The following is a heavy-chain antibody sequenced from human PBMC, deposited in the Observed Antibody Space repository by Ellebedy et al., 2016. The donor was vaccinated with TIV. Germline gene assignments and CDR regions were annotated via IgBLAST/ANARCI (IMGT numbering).Heavy chain of an antibody. D-gene: IGHD2-15*01. CDR2: ISPYTKYI. J-gene: IGHJ4*02. CDR3: TRGLCSGNSCYSISVY. Sequence: GESLKISCAASGFTFRSYWMHWVRQSPGKGLEWVATISPYTKYIYYADSVKGRFTISRDDAKNSLFLQMNSLRAEDAAVYHCTRGLCSGNSCYSISVYWGQGILVTVSS. CDR1: GFTFRSYW. V-gene: IGHV3-21*01.